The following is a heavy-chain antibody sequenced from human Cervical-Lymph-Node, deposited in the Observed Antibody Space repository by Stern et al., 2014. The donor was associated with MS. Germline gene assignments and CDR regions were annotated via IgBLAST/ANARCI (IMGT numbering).Heavy chain of an antibody. CDR2: IWYDGSNK. CDR1: GFTLSSYG. D-gene: IGHD2-8*01. CDR3: ARGGFCTDAACYEFDGMDV. V-gene: IGHV3-33*01. J-gene: IGHJ6*02. Sequence: MQLVESGGGVVQPGTSLRLSCAASGFTLSSYGMHWVRQAPGKGLEWVAPIWYDGSNKYYADSVKGRFTISRDNSKDTVYLQMNSLRVEDTALYYCARGGFCTDAACYEFDGMDVWGQGTTVTVPS.